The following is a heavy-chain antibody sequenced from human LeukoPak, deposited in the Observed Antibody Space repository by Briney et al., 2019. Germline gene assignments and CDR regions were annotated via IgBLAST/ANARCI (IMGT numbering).Heavy chain of an antibody. J-gene: IGHJ4*02. Sequence: GGSLRLSCAASGFTFVDHAMHWVRQAPGKGLVWVSLIRRDGTTSFAASVQGRFTISRDNARNTLYLQMNSLAAEDTAVYYCARDAGQATPFDYWGPGTLVTVSS. CDR2: IRRDGTT. V-gene: IGHV3-74*01. D-gene: IGHD2-15*01. CDR1: GFTFVDHA. CDR3: ARDAGQATPFDY.